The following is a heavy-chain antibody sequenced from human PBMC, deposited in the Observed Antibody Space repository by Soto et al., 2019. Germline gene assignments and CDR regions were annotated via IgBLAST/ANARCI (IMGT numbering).Heavy chain of an antibody. CDR3: ARDHYVYDILTGYGYYYGMDV. D-gene: IGHD3-9*01. J-gene: IGHJ6*02. V-gene: IGHV4-30-4*01. Sequence: PSETLSLTCTVSGGSISSGDYYWSWIRQPPGKGLEWIGYIYYSGSTYYNPSLKSRVTISVDTSKNQFSLKLSSETAADTTEYNCARDHYVYDILTGYGYYYGMDVWGQGTTVTVSS. CDR2: IYYSGST. CDR1: GGSISSGDYY.